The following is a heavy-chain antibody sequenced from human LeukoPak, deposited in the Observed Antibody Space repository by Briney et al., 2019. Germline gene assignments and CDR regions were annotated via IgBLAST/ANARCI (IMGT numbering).Heavy chain of an antibody. Sequence: RRASVKVSCKASGGTFSSYAISWVRQAPGQGLEWMGGIIPIFGTANYAQKFQGRVTITADESTSTAYMELSSLRSEDTAVYYCARGGPGYCSSTSCYNPYNWFDPWGQGTLVTVSS. CDR1: GGTFSSYA. D-gene: IGHD2-2*01. J-gene: IGHJ5*02. V-gene: IGHV1-69*13. CDR2: IIPIFGTA. CDR3: ARGGPGYCSSTSCYNPYNWFDP.